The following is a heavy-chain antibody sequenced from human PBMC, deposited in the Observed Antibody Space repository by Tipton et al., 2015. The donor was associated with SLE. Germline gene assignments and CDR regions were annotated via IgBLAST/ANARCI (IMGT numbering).Heavy chain of an antibody. Sequence: TLSLTCTVSGGSISSHYWSWIRQPPRKGLEWIGYINYSGGTNYNPALKSRVTISVDTSKNQFSLKLSFVTAADTALYYCAREGINTRAFDIWGQGTMVTVSS. J-gene: IGHJ3*02. D-gene: IGHD3-22*01. CDR2: INYSGGT. CDR3: AREGINTRAFDI. V-gene: IGHV4-59*11. CDR1: GGSISSHY.